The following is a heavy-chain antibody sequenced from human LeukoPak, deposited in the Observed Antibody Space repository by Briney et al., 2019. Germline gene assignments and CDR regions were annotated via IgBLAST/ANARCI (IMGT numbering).Heavy chain of an antibody. V-gene: IGHV3-30*18. J-gene: IGHJ4*02. D-gene: IGHD3-16*01. Sequence: GGSLRLSCAASGFTFSSYGMHWVRHAPGKGLEWVAVISYDGSNKYYADSVKGRFTISRDNSKNTLYLQMNSLRAEDTAVYYCAKGGSPTRLYYFDYWGQGTLVTVSS. CDR1: GFTFSSYG. CDR2: ISYDGSNK. CDR3: AKGGSPTRLYYFDY.